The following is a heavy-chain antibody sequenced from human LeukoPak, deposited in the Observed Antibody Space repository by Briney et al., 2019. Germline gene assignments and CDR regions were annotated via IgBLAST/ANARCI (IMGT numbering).Heavy chain of an antibody. D-gene: IGHD1-7*01. CDR3: AKDGNWNYGWFDP. Sequence: GGSLRLSCVASGFSLSSNGMSWVRQAPGKGLDWVSGISDSGDNTHYADSVRGRFTISRDISKNTLFLQMNSLRAEDTAVYYCAKDGNWNYGWFDPWGQGTLVTVSS. CDR1: GFSLSSNG. V-gene: IGHV3-23*01. CDR2: ISDSGDNT. J-gene: IGHJ5*02.